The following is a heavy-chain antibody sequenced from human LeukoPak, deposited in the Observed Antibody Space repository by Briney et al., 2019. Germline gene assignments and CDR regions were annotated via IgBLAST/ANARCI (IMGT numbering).Heavy chain of an antibody. D-gene: IGHD3-3*01. CDR1: GFTFSSYS. CDR2: ISSSSSTI. V-gene: IGHV3-48*01. Sequence: GGSLRLSCAASGFTFSSYSMNWVRQAPGKGLEWVSYISSSSSTIYYADSVKGGFTISRDNAKNSLYLQMNSLRAEDTAVYYCARSNYDFWSGYYTEGGYFDYWGQGTLVTVSS. J-gene: IGHJ4*02. CDR3: ARSNYDFWSGYYTEGGYFDY.